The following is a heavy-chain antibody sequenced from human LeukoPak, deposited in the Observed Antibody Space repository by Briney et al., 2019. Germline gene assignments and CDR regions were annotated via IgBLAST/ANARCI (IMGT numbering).Heavy chain of an antibody. CDR1: GFTFSSYS. D-gene: IGHD3-10*01. Sequence: PGGSLRLSCAASGFTFSSYSMNWVRQAPGKGLEWVSSISSSSSYIYYADSVKARFTISRDNAKNSLYLQMNSLRAEDTAVYYCARYGSGSYPPFDYWGQGTLVTVSS. CDR2: ISSSSSYI. CDR3: ARYGSGSYPPFDY. J-gene: IGHJ4*02. V-gene: IGHV3-21*01.